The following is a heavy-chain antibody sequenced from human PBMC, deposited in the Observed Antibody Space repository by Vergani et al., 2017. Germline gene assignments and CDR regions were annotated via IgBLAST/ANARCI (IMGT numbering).Heavy chain of an antibody. Sequence: QVQLVESGGGVVQPGRSLRLSCAASGFTFSSYGMHWVRQAPGKGLEWVAVISYDGSNKYYADSVKGRFTISRDNSKNTLYLQMNSLRAEDTAVYYCAKGEATMVRGVISHCYYYGMDVWGQGTTVTVSS. J-gene: IGHJ6*02. V-gene: IGHV3-30*18. D-gene: IGHD3-10*01. CDR2: ISYDGSNK. CDR3: AKGEATMVRGVISHCYYYGMDV. CDR1: GFTFSSYG.